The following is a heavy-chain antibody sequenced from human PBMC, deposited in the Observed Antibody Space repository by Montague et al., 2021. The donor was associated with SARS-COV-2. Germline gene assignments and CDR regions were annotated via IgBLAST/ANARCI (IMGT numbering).Heavy chain of an antibody. CDR2: VSYSGDY. V-gene: IGHV4-39*01. CDR3: AGLGLRYFAWLLFGEGYFDY. J-gene: IGHJ4*02. Sequence: SETLSLTCTVSGDSISSSSFFWGWLRQPPGKGLEWIGNVSYSGDYNYMPSLESRVTMSVDTSKNQLSLKVYSVTAAATAVYYCAGLGLRYFAWLLFGEGYFDYWGQGTLVTVSS. D-gene: IGHD3-9*01. CDR1: GDSISSSSFF.